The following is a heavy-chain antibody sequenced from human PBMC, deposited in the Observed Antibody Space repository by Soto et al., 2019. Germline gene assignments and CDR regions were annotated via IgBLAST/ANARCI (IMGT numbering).Heavy chain of an antibody. D-gene: IGHD1-1*01. CDR2: IYATGTT. V-gene: IGHV4-4*07. CDR1: GASISGYY. CDR3: VRDGTRTLRDWFDP. J-gene: IGHJ5*02. Sequence: SETLSLTCTVSGASISGYYWSWIRKSAGKGLEWIGRIYATGTTDYNPSLKSRVMMSVDTSKKQFSLRLRSVTAADTAVYYCVRDGTRTLRDWFDPWGQGISVTVSS.